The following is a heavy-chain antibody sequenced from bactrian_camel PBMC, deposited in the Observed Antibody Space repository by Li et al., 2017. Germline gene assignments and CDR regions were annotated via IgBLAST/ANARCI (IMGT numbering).Heavy chain of an antibody. D-gene: IGHD7*01. CDR2: INGDGSGV. V-gene: IGHV3S6*01. CDR3: TKLVYGWSDFGY. Sequence: QVQLVESGGGLVQPGGSLKLSCAASGFTFSSAIMEWKRQAPGKGLELVSSINGDGSGVGYAPSVKDRFTISRDNAKNTLYLQLNSLKIEDTAIYYCTKLVYGWSDFGYWGQGTQVTVS. J-gene: IGHJ6*01. CDR1: GFTFSSAI.